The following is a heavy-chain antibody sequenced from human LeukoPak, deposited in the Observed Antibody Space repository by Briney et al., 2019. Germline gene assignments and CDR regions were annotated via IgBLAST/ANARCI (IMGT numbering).Heavy chain of an antibody. Sequence: GGSLRLSCAASGFTFSNYGMHWVRQAPGKGLEWVAVLSYDGTNNYYADSVKGRFSISRDNSKNTLYLQMNSLRAEDTAVYYCAKDSDIVATVPDCWGQGTLVTVSS. CDR1: GFTFSNYG. CDR2: LSYDGTNN. J-gene: IGHJ4*02. V-gene: IGHV3-30*18. CDR3: AKDSDIVATVPDC. D-gene: IGHD5-12*01.